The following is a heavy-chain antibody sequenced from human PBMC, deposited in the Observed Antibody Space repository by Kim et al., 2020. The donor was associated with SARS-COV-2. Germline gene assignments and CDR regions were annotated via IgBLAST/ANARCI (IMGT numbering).Heavy chain of an antibody. V-gene: IGHV3-30*04. CDR1: GFTFSSYA. J-gene: IGHJ4*02. CDR3: ARVHSDGSYYPDY. D-gene: IGHD1-26*01. CDR2: ISYDGSNK. Sequence: GGSLRLSCAASGFTFSSYAMHWVRQAPGKGLEWVAVISYDGSNKYYADSVKGRFTISRDNSKNTLYLQMNSLRAEDTAVYYCARVHSDGSYYPDYWGQGTLVTVSS.